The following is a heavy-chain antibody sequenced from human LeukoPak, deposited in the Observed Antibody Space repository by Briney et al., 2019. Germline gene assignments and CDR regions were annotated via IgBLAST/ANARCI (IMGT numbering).Heavy chain of an antibody. V-gene: IGHV1-69*05. Sequence: GASVKVCCKASGGTFSSYAISWVRQAPGQGLEWMGGIIPIFGTANYVQKFQGRVTITTDESTSTAYMELSSLRSEDTAVYYCAGSTKTRYCSSTSCYTWYYFDYWGQGTLVTVSS. CDR1: GGTFSSYA. D-gene: IGHD2-2*02. CDR2: IIPIFGTA. CDR3: AGSTKTRYCSSTSCYTWYYFDY. J-gene: IGHJ4*02.